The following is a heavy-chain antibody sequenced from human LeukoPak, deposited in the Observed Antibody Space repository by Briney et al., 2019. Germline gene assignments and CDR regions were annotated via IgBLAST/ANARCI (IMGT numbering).Heavy chain of an antibody. D-gene: IGHD2-15*01. J-gene: IGHJ4*02. CDR3: ARDQCSGASCQVALDY. CDR2: INSEGSRT. V-gene: IGHV3-74*01. Sequence: PGGSLRLSCAASGFTFSSYWMHWVRQAPGKGLVWVSRINSEGSRTFYADSVKGRFTISRDNAKNTLYLQMNSLRAEDTAVYYCARDQCSGASCQVALDYWGQGTLVTVSS. CDR1: GFTFSSYW.